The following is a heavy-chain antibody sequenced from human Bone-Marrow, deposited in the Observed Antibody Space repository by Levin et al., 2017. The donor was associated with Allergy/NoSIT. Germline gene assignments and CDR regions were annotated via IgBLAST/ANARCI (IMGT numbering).Heavy chain of an antibody. D-gene: IGHD3-10*01. CDR1: GYVFSIYW. J-gene: IGHJ4*02. CDR3: ARVLFGEVSLYYFDY. Sequence: TGGSLRLSCETSGYVFSIYWIGWVRQMPGNGLEWMGFINPADSQTIYSRSFQGQVTISADESTTSAYLQWSSLKTSDTAMYFCARVLFGEVSLYYFDYWGQGTLVTVSS. CDR2: INPADSQT. V-gene: IGHV5-51*01.